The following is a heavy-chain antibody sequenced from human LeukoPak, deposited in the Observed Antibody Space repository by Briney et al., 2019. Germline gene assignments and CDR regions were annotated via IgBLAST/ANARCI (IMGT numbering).Heavy chain of an antibody. CDR2: ISTSGGST. CDR1: GFTFSSYG. CDR3: AKCRDAVIRGGFDC. V-gene: IGHV3-23*01. Sequence: GGSLRLSCAASGFTFSSYGMSWVRQAPGKGLEWVSAISTSGGSTYYADSVKGRFTISRDNSKNTVYLQMNSLRAEDTAIYYCAKCRDAVIRGGFDCWGQGTLVTVSS. D-gene: IGHD5-24*01. J-gene: IGHJ4*02.